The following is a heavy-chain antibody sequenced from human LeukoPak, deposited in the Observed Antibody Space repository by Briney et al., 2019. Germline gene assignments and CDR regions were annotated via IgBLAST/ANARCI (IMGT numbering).Heavy chain of an antibody. CDR1: GFTFSSYA. J-gene: IGHJ4*02. D-gene: IGHD1-26*01. V-gene: IGHV3-30-3*01. CDR3: ARISGSFVDY. CDR2: ISYDGSNK. Sequence: TGGSLRLSCAASGFTFSSYAMHWVRQAPGKGLEWVAVISYDGSNKYYADSVKGRFTISRDNSKNTLYLQMNSLRAEDTAVYYCARISGSFVDYWGQGTLVTVSS.